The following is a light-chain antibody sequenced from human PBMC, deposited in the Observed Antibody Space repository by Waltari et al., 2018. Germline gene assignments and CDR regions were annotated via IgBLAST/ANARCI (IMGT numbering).Light chain of an antibody. CDR1: SSNIAAGYD. CDR2: GNS. CDR3: QSYDSSLSGSGV. V-gene: IGLV1-40*01. J-gene: IGLJ1*01. Sequence: QSVLTPPPSVSGAPGQRVTISCTGSSSNIAAGYDVHRYQQLPGTAPKLLIYGNSNRPSGVPDRFSGSKSGTSASLAITGLQAEDEADYYCQSYDSSLSGSGVFGTGTKVTVL.